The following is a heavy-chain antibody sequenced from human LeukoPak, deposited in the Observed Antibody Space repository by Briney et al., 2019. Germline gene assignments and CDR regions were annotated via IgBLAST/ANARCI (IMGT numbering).Heavy chain of an antibody. Sequence: GGSLRLSCAASGVNFNNFAMSWVRQAPGKGPQWLSPMTAPPAPPSSAESVSRPFPLSRDYSKSMVYLQMTSLRVEDTAIYYCAKAAEIDHWGQGTLVTVSS. CDR2: MTAPPAPP. J-gene: IGHJ4*02. CDR3: AKAAEIDH. CDR1: GVNFNNFA. V-gene: IGHV3-23*01.